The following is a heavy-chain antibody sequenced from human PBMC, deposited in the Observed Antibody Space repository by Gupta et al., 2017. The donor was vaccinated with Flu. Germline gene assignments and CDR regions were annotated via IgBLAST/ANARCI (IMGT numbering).Heavy chain of an antibody. J-gene: IGHJ4*02. CDR1: GFTFSSYG. D-gene: IGHD1-26*01. V-gene: IGHV3-33*01. CDR3: ARDPAQGGRYRYSGSYLGFDY. CDR2: IWYDGSNK. Sequence: QVQLVESGGGVVQPGRSLRLSCAASGFTFSSYGMHWVRQAPGQGLEWVAIIWYDGSNKYYADSVKGRFTISRDNSKNTLYLQMNSLRAEDTAVYYCARDPAQGGRYRYSGSYLGFDYWGQGTLVTVSS.